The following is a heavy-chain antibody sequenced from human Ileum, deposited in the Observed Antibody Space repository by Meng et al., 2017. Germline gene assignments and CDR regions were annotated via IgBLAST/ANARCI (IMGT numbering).Heavy chain of an antibody. V-gene: IGHV4-31*03. CDR3: ARANGDYGNWLDP. D-gene: IGHD4-17*01. Sequence: QVQLQESGPGLVQPSQTLSLTCSVSGGSITSGGYYWTWIRQPPGKGLEYLRYMYAGGTTYYSPSLKSRLNISRDAPKNQFSLTLRSVTAADTAVYYCARANGDYGNWLDPWGQGTLVTVSS. CDR2: MYAGGTT. J-gene: IGHJ5*02. CDR1: GGSITSGGYY.